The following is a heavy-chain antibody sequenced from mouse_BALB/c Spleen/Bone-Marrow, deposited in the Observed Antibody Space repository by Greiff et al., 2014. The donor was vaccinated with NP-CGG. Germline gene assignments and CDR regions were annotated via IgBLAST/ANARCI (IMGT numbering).Heavy chain of an antibody. CDR3: ARAAYDPYAMDY. J-gene: IGHJ4*01. V-gene: IGHV1S81*02. D-gene: IGHD2-3*01. CDR2: INPNNDGT. Sequence: VQGVESGAELVKPGASVKLSCKASGYTFTSYYMYWVKQRPGQGLEWIGEINPNNDGTNFNEKFKSKATLTVDKSSSTAYMQLSSLTSEDSAAYYCARAAYDPYAMDYWGQGTSVTVSS. CDR1: GYTFTSYY.